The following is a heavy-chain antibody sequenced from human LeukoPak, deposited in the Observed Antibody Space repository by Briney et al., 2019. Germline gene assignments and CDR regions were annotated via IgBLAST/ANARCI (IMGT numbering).Heavy chain of an antibody. D-gene: IGHD2-15*01. Sequence: GGSLRLSCAASGFTFSDYYMSWIRQAPGKGLEWVSYISSSGSTIYYADSVKGRFTVSRDNAKNSLYLQMNSLRAEDTAVYYCAKDVSYCSGGNCYYYYYYMDVWGKGTTVTVSS. CDR3: AKDVSYCSGGNCYYYYYYMDV. V-gene: IGHV3-11*01. CDR2: ISSSGSTI. CDR1: GFTFSDYY. J-gene: IGHJ6*03.